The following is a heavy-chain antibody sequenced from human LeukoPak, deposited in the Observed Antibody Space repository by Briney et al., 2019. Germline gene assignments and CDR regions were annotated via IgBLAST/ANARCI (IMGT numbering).Heavy chain of an antibody. Sequence: ASVKVSCKASGYTFTGYYMHWVRQAPGQGLEWMGWINPNSGGTNYAQKFQGRVTMTRDTSISTAYMELSRLRSDDTAVYYCASSTITDIVLMVYALDYYGMDVWGQGTTVTVSS. CDR1: GYTFTGYY. CDR3: ASSTITDIVLMVYALDYYGMDV. J-gene: IGHJ6*02. V-gene: IGHV1-2*02. CDR2: INPNSGGT. D-gene: IGHD2-8*01.